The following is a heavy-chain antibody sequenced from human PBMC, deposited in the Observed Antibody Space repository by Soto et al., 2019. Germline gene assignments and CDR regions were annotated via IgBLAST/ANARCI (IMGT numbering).Heavy chain of an antibody. J-gene: IGHJ4*02. Sequence: GGSLRLSCAVSGFTLSAYGIHWVRQAPGKGLEWVAVIWYDGSNKYYADSVKGRFTFSRDNSKNTMSLQMNSLRVENTAIYYCARWGCSGSNCNLNQRSFDLWGQGTLVTVSS. CDR2: IWYDGSNK. D-gene: IGHD2-15*01. V-gene: IGHV3-33*01. CDR1: GFTLSAYG. CDR3: ARWGCSGSNCNLNQRSFDL.